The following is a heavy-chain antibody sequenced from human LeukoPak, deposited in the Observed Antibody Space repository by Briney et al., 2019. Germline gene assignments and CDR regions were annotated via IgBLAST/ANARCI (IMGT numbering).Heavy chain of an antibody. CDR2: IYISGSGST. CDR1: GGSISSYY. CDR3: ARRLDYYDSSGYWTANYYYYMDV. V-gene: IGHV4-4*07. J-gene: IGHJ6*03. D-gene: IGHD3-22*01. Sequence: KPSETLSLTCTVSGGSISSYYWSWIRQPAGKGLEWIGRIYISGSGSTSYNPSLKSRVTMSVDASKNQFSLKLSSVTAADTAVYYCARRLDYYDSSGYWTANYYYYMDVWGKGTTVTISS.